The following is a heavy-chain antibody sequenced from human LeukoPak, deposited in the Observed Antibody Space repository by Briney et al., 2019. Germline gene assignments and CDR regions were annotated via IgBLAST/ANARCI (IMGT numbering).Heavy chain of an antibody. J-gene: IGHJ4*02. CDR2: IKQEGSEK. CDR3: ARELTTQTKASCSGGNCLGYFDY. Sequence: GGSLRLSCAAPGFTFYTYWMTLGRQAPGKGLEWVANIKQEGSEKYYVDSVKGRFTISRDNAKNSLYLQMDSLRAEDTAVYYCARELTTQTKASCSGGNCLGYFDYCGQGTLVTVSS. V-gene: IGHV3-7*01. D-gene: IGHD2-15*01. CDR1: GFTFYTYW.